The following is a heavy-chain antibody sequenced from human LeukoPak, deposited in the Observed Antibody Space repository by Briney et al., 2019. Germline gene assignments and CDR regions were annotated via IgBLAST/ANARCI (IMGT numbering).Heavy chain of an antibody. V-gene: IGHV1-69*05. J-gene: IGHJ6*03. CDR3: AREVRSKILSLEESMGYIGGLDYYYYMDV. D-gene: IGHD5-12*01. CDR2: IIPIFGTA. CDR1: GYTFTSYA. Sequence: SVKVSCKASGYTFTSYAISWVRQAPGQGLEWMGGIIPIFGTANYAQKFQGRVTITTDESTSTAYMELSSLRSEDTAVYYCAREVRSKILSLEESMGYIGGLDYYYYMDVWGKGTTVTVSS.